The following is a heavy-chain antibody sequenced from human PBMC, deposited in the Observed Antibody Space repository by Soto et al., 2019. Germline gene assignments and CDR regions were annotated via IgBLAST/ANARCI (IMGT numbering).Heavy chain of an antibody. CDR3: ARAPRRDGYNFFDF. CDR2: FYYGASD. Sequence: TSETLSLTCAVHSGSFSSYYSTWTRQPPGKGLEWIGFFYYGASDKYNPSLKSRAAISVDTSKNQFSLKLNSVTAADTAVYYCARAPRRDGYNFFDFWGQGTLVTVSS. D-gene: IGHD5-12*01. J-gene: IGHJ4*02. CDR1: SGSFSSYY. V-gene: IGHV4-59*01.